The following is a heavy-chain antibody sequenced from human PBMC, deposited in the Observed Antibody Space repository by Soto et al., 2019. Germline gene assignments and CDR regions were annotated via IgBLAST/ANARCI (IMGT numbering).Heavy chain of an antibody. CDR1: GYTFTSYG. CDR3: VRAWDILVVPAAIWFDP. CDR2: ISAYNGNT. J-gene: IGHJ5*02. V-gene: IGHV1-18*01. D-gene: IGHD2-2*01. Sequence: QVQLVQSGAEVKKPGASVKVSCKASGYTFTSYGISWLRQAPGQWLEWMGWISAYNGNTNYAQKLQGRVTMTTDTSTSTAYLELKSLKADDTAVYYCVRAWDILVVPAAIWFDPWGQGTLVTVSS.